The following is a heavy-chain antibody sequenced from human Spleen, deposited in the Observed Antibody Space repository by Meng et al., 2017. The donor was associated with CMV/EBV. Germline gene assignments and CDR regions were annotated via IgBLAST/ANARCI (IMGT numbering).Heavy chain of an antibody. CDR3: ARTYDFWSGSLDY. D-gene: IGHD3-3*01. Sequence: GESLKISCAASGFTFSSYAMHWVRQAPGKGLEWVAVISYDGSNKYEDSVKGRFTISRDNSKNTLYLQMNSLRAEDTAVYYCARTYDFWSGSLDYWGQGTLVTVSS. J-gene: IGHJ4*02. V-gene: IGHV3-30-3*01. CDR2: ISYDGSNK. CDR1: GFTFSSYA.